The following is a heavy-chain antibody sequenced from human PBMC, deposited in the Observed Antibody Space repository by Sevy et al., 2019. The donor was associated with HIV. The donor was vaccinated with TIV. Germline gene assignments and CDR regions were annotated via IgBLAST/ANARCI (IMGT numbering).Heavy chain of an antibody. CDR2: INPKRGAT. D-gene: IGHD3-3*01. Sequence: ASVKVSCKASGYTFSDSGYYVHWVRQAPGQGLEWMGWINPKRGATNYAQKFQGRVTMTRDTSVSTANMELTRRTTDETAVYYCAGESYDFWTGPGDYDYGMDVWGQGTTVTVSS. CDR1: GYTFSDSGYY. CDR3: AGESYDFWTGPGDYDYGMDV. J-gene: IGHJ6*02. V-gene: IGHV1-2*02.